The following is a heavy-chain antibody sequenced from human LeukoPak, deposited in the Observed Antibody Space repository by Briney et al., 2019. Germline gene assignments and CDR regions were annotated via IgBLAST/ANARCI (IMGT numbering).Heavy chain of an antibody. D-gene: IGHD6-6*01. CDR2: TYYSGST. V-gene: IGHV4-39*07. J-gene: IGHJ6*03. CDR3: ANSKSSSYIYMDV. Sequence: SETLSLTCTVSGGSISSSSYYWGWIRQPPGKGLEWIGSTYYSGSTYYNPSLKSRVTISVDTSKNQFSLKLSSVTAADTAVYYCANSKSSSYIYMDVWGKGTTVTVSS. CDR1: GGSISSSSYY.